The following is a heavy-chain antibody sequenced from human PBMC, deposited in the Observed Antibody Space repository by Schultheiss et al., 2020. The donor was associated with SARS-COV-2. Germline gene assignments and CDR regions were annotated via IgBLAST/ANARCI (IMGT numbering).Heavy chain of an antibody. CDR3: AKDTLRFLEWLLYGMDV. CDR2: ISYDGSNK. J-gene: IGHJ6*02. V-gene: IGHV3-30-3*01. D-gene: IGHD3-3*01. CDR1: GFTFSSYA. Sequence: GGSLRLSCAASGFTFSSYAMHWVRQAPGKGLEWVAVISYDGSNKYYADSVKGRFTISRDNSKNTLYLQMNSLRAEDTAVYYCAKDTLRFLEWLLYGMDVWGQGTTVTVSS.